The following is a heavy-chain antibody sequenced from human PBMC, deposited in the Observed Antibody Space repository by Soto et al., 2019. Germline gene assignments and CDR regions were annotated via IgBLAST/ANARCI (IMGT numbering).Heavy chain of an antibody. CDR3: ARDLKGSEHYGGNWFDP. CDR1: GGTFSSYA. J-gene: IGHJ5*02. Sequence: QVQLVQSGAEVQKPGSSVKVSCKASGGTFSSYAISWVRQAPGQGLEWMGGIIPIFGTANYAQKFQGRVTITADESTSTAYMELSSVRSEDTAVYYCARDLKGSEHYGGNWFDPWGQGTLVTVSS. V-gene: IGHV1-69*01. D-gene: IGHD3-16*01. CDR2: IIPIFGTA.